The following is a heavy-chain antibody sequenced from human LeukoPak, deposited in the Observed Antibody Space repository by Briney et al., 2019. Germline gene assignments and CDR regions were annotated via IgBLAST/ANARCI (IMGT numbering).Heavy chain of an antibody. V-gene: IGHV1-18*01. CDR2: ISAYNGNT. CDR3: AREGLTYYYDSSGYYYLGY. D-gene: IGHD3-22*01. J-gene: IGHJ4*02. CDR1: GYTFTSYG. Sequence: ASVKVSCKASGYTFTSYGISWVRQAPGHGLEWTGWISAYNGNTNYAQKLQGRVIMTTDTSTGTAYMELRSLRSDDTGVYYCAREGLTYYYDSSGYYYLGYWGQGTLVTVSS.